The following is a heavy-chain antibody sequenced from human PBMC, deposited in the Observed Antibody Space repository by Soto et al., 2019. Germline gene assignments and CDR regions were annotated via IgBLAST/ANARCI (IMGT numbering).Heavy chain of an antibody. D-gene: IGHD2-15*01. J-gene: IGHJ5*02. CDR2: IYYSGST. CDR3: VRDGGATPQSYNWFDP. Sequence: QVQLQESGPGLVKPSQTLSLTCTVSGGSISSGGYYWSWIRQHPGKGLEWIGYIYYSGSTYYNPSLKSRVTISVDTSKNQFSLKLSSVTAADTAVYYCVRDGGATPQSYNWFDPWGQETLVTVSS. V-gene: IGHV4-31*03. CDR1: GGSISSGGYY.